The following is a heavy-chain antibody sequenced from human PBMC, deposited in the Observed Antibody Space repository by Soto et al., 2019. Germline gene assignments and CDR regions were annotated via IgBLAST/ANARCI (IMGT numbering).Heavy chain of an antibody. CDR1: GFTFSSYG. Sequence: GGSLRLSCAASGFTFSSYGMHWVRQAPGKGLEWVAVIWYDGSNKYYADSVKGRFTISRDNSKNTLYLQMNSLRAEDTAVYYCAYSSSGEYFQHWGQGTLVTVSS. J-gene: IGHJ1*01. D-gene: IGHD6-19*01. CDR2: IWYDGSNK. V-gene: IGHV3-33*01. CDR3: AYSSSGEYFQH.